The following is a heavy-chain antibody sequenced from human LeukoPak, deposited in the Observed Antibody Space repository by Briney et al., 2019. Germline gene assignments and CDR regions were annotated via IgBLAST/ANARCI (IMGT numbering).Heavy chain of an antibody. J-gene: IGHJ3*02. CDR3: AGDQGGSAHRHAFDI. D-gene: IGHD1-26*01. Sequence: SETLSLTCAVSGGSISSGGYYWSWIRQPPGKGLEWIGYIYYSGSTKYNPSLKSRVTISIDTSKNQFTLNLSSMTAADTAVHYCAGDQGGSAHRHAFDIWGQGTLVTVSS. CDR2: IYYSGST. V-gene: IGHV4-61*08. CDR1: GGSISSGGYY.